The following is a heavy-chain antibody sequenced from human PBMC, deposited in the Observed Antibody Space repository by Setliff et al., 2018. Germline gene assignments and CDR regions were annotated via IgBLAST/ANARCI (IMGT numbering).Heavy chain of an antibody. CDR3: AREGYCGGDCYSID. CDR1: GFTFSSYA. V-gene: IGHV3-23*01. Sequence: GGSLRLSCAASGFTFSSYAMSWVRQAPGKGLEWVSSISGSGDNTYYADSVKGRFTISRDNSKNTLYLQMNSLRAEDTAVYYCAREGYCGGDCYSIDWGQGTLVTVSS. J-gene: IGHJ4*02. CDR2: ISGSGDNT. D-gene: IGHD2-21*02.